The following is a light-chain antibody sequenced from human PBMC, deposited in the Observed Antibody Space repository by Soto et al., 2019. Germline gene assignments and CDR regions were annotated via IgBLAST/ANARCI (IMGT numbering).Light chain of an antibody. CDR2: KAS. V-gene: IGKV1-5*03. CDR1: QSISDW. CDR3: QPYNSYPYT. Sequence: DIQTTQSPSTLSASVGDRVTITCRASQSISDWLAWYQQKPGQAPKLLIYKASRLESGVPSRFSGGGSGTEFPLTISRLQPDDFASYYCQPYNSYPYTFGQGTKLEIK. J-gene: IGKJ2*01.